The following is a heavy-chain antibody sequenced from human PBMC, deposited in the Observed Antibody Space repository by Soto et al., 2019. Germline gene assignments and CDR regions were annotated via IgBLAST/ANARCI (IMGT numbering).Heavy chain of an antibody. V-gene: IGHV3-9*01. J-gene: IGHJ4*02. CDR3: VTEKGWGVIPVCYYFCY. CDR2: ISWNSGST. CDR1: GFSFGDYA. D-gene: IGHD3-16*02. Sequence: EVQLVESGGGWVQPGMSLRLSCAASGFSFGDYAIHWVRQAPGKGLARVAGISWNSGSTGYAESMKGRFHISSDNAKNSLYLQMHSLSAEDKAFYYCVTEKGWGVIPVCYYFCYCGQGTMVNVAA.